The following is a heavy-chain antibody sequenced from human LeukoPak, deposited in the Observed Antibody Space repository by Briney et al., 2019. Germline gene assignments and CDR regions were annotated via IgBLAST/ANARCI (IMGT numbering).Heavy chain of an antibody. CDR2: INHSGST. D-gene: IGHD5-18*01. CDR3: AARQRRGYSYGPYYFDY. CDR1: GGSFSGYY. J-gene: IGHJ4*02. V-gene: IGHV4-34*01. Sequence: SETLSLTCAVYGGSFSGYYRSWIRQPPGKGLEWIGEINHSGSTNYNPSLKSRVTISVDTSKNQFSLKLSSATAADTAVYYCAARQRRGYSYGPYYFDYWGQGTLVTVSS.